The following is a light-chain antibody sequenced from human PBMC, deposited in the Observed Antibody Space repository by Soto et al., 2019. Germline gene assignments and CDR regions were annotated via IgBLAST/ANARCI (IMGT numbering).Light chain of an antibody. CDR1: QTVRSSF. CDR2: GAS. CDR3: QHYGRSSWT. J-gene: IGKJ1*01. Sequence: DIQLTQSPGTLSLSPGERVTLSCRASQTVRSSFVAWYKQKPGQAPRLLIYGASTRATGIPDRFSGSGSGTDFTLTISSLEPEDLGVYYCQHYGRSSWTFGQGTKVEIK. V-gene: IGKV3-20*01.